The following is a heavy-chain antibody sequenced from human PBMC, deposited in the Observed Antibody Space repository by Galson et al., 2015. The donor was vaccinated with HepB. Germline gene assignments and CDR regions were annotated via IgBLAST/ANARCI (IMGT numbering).Heavy chain of an antibody. V-gene: IGHV3-30-3*01. D-gene: IGHD1-7*01. CDR2: ISYDGSNK. CDR1: GFTFSSYA. Sequence: SLRLSCAASGFTFSSYAMHWVRQAPGKGLEWVAVISYDGSNKYYADSVKGRFTISRDNSKNTLYLQMNSLRAEDTAVYYCARDMEGGITGTTYYWGQGTLVTVSS. J-gene: IGHJ4*02. CDR3: ARDMEGGITGTTYY.